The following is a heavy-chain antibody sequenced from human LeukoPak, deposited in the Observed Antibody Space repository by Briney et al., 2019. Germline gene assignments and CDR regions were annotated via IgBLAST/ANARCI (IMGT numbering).Heavy chain of an antibody. V-gene: IGHV3-21*04. CDR2: ISSSSSYI. J-gene: IGHJ4*02. CDR3: AKDYAVGSIDY. CDR1: GFTFSSYS. Sequence: GGSLRLSCAASGFTFSSYSMNWVRQAPGKGLEWVSSISSSSSYIYYADSVKGRFTISRDNAKNSLYLQMNSLRAEDSAVYYCAKDYAVGSIDYWGQGTLVTVSS. D-gene: IGHD3-16*01.